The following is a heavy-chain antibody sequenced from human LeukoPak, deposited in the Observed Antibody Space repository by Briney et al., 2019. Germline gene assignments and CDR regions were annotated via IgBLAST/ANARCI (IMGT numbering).Heavy chain of an antibody. CDR2: ISGSGDNT. Sequence: GGSLRLSCKASGFTFSRYAMSWVRQAPGKGLEWVSDISGSGDNTYYADSVKGRLTISRDNSKNTLYLQMNSLRAEDTAVYSCVKEVTDSPPLDAYDVWGQGTMVTVSS. CDR3: VKEVTDSPPLDAYDV. V-gene: IGHV3-23*01. D-gene: IGHD3-22*01. CDR1: GFTFSRYA. J-gene: IGHJ3*01.